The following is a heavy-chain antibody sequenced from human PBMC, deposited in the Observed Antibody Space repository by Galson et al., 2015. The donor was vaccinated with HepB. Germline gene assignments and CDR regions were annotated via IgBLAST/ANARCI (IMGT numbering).Heavy chain of an antibody. D-gene: IGHD6-13*01. Sequence: SLRLSCGASGFTFDDYAMHWVRQAPGKGLEWVSGISWNSGSIGYADSVKGRFTISRDNAKNSLYLQMNSLRAEDTAVYYCARGGDGSSWYLDYYYYGMDVWGQGTTVTVSS. CDR2: ISWNSGSI. J-gene: IGHJ6*02. CDR1: GFTFDDYA. CDR3: ARGGDGSSWYLDYYYYGMDV. V-gene: IGHV3-9*01.